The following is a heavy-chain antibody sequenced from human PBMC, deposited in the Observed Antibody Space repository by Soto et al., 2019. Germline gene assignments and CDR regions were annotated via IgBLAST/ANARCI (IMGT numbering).Heavy chain of an antibody. CDR2: IYNSGKT. V-gene: IGHV4-39*01. Sequence: PSETLSLTCGLSGASITSTTNFWAWLRPPQGKGLEWVGSIYNSGKTHYNPSIKRRTTISVDRSKNQFSLQVSPVTAAATAVYYCSKKLPRAGLFDYWGQGTVVTVSS. J-gene: IGHJ4*02. D-gene: IGHD6-13*01. CDR1: GASITSTTNF. CDR3: SKKLPRAGLFDY.